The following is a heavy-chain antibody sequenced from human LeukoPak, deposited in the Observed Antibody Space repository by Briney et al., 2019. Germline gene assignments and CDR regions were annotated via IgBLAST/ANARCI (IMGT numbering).Heavy chain of an antibody. CDR1: GFTFSNFA. CDR2: ISSSSSYI. J-gene: IGHJ4*02. V-gene: IGHV3-21*01. CDR3: ARDGGVVPAALDY. Sequence: GGSLRLSCAASGFTFSNFAMSWVRQVPGKGLEWVSSISSSSSYIYYADSVKGRFTISRDNAKNSLYLQMNSLRAEDTAVYYCARDGGVVPAALDYWGQGTLVTVSS. D-gene: IGHD2-2*01.